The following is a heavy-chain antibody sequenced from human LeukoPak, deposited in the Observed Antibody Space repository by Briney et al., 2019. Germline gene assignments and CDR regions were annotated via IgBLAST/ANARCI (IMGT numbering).Heavy chain of an antibody. CDR1: GYTFTGYY. V-gene: IGHV1-2*02. Sequence: ASVKVSCKASGYTFTGYYMHWVRQAPGRGLEWMGWINPNSGAAKYAQKFQGRVTMTRDTSISTAYMEVSRLRFDDTAVYYCARDGGWYQLLWWFDPWGQGTLVTVSS. CDR3: ARDGGWYQLLWWFDP. J-gene: IGHJ5*02. CDR2: INPNSGAA. D-gene: IGHD2-2*01.